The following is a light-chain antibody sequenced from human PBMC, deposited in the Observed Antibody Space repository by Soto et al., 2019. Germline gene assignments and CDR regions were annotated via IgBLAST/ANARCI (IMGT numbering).Light chain of an antibody. J-gene: IGKJ2*01. CDR2: KAS. CDR3: QQYNSYPYT. Sequence: DIQMTQSPSTLSASVGDRVTITCRASQSISSWLAWYQQKPGKAPKVLIYKASSLESGVPSRFSGSGSGTEFTLTISSVQRDDFAPYCCQQYNSYPYTFGQGTKLDLK. V-gene: IGKV1-5*03. CDR1: QSISSW.